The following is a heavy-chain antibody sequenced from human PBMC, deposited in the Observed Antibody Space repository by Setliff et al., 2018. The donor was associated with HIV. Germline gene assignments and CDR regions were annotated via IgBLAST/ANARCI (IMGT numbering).Heavy chain of an antibody. CDR3: AKTIAALDY. CDR1: GFTFSSYS. J-gene: IGHJ4*02. V-gene: IGHV3-23*01. Sequence: GGSLRLSCAASGFTFSSYSMNWVRQAPGKGLEWVSAISASGDNTYYADSVKGRFTISRDNSRDTLYLQMSSLRVEDTAVYFCAKTIAALDYWGQGTLVTVSS. CDR2: ISASGDNT. D-gene: IGHD6-13*01.